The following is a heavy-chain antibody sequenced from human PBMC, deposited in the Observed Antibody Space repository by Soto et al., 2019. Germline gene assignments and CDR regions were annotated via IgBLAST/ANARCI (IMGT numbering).Heavy chain of an antibody. CDR2: ISWNSGSI. J-gene: IGHJ4*02. D-gene: IGHD3-9*01. Sequence: DVQLVESGGGLAQPGRSLRLSCAASGFTFDDYAMHWVRQAPGKGLEWVSGISWNSGSIGYADSVKGRFTISRDNAKKSLYLQTNSLRAEDTALYYCASGRGYDILTGYYPYFDYWGQGTLVTVSS. CDR1: GFTFDDYA. V-gene: IGHV3-9*01. CDR3: ASGRGYDILTGYYPYFDY.